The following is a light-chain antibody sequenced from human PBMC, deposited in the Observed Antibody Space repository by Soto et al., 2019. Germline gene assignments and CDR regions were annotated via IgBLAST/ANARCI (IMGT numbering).Light chain of an antibody. CDR1: QGITNY. V-gene: IGKV1-9*01. CDR2: AAS. Sequence: IQLTQSPSSLSASVGDRVTLTCRASQGITNYLAWYQQKPGKAPNLLIYAASTLQSGVPSRFSGSGSGTYFTLTISSLQPEDSATYFCQQVDSYPITFGQGTRLEIK. CDR3: QQVDSYPIT. J-gene: IGKJ5*01.